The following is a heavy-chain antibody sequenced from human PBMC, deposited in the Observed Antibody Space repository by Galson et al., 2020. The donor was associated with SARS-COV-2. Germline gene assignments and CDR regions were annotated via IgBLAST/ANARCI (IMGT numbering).Heavy chain of an antibody. Sequence: SETLSLTCAVYGGSFSGYSWTWVRQAPGKGLEWIGEINFGGDSNYSPSLRSRVTLSVDTSKNQFSLKLRSVIAADTALYFCARGRQGVVPSPVLGLGPLYSCYYMDVWAKGTTVTVSS. CDR2: INFGGDS. CDR1: GGSFSGYS. J-gene: IGHJ6*03. CDR3: ARGRQGVVPSPVLGLGPLYSCYYMDV. D-gene: IGHD3-16*01. V-gene: IGHV4-34*01.